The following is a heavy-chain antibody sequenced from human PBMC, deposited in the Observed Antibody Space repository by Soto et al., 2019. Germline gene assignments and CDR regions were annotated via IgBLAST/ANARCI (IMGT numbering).Heavy chain of an antibody. D-gene: IGHD2-8*01. V-gene: IGHV4-30-4*01. CDR3: AREIMPLTNDWYFDL. CDR2: IFDSGST. Sequence: QVQLQESGPGLVKPSETLSLTCTVSGGSISGGVHSWSWIRQPPGKVLEGIGHIFDSGSTYHNPSLKSRLTISVDTSKNQFSLRLSSVTAADTAVYYCAREIMPLTNDWYFDLWGRGTLVTVSS. J-gene: IGHJ2*01. CDR1: GGSISGGVHS.